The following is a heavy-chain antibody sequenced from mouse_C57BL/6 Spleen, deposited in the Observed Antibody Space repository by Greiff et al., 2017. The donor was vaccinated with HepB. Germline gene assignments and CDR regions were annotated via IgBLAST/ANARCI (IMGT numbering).Heavy chain of an antibody. J-gene: IGHJ2*01. D-gene: IGHD2-5*01. Sequence: EVKLMESGEGLVKPGGSLKLSCAASGFTFSSYAMSWVRQTPEKRLEWVAYISSGGDYIYYADTVKGRFTISRDNARNTLYLQMSSLKSEDTAMYYCTRALNSNYPYYFDYWGQGTTLTVSS. CDR3: TRALNSNYPYYFDY. V-gene: IGHV5-9-1*02. CDR2: ISSGGDYI. CDR1: GFTFSSYA.